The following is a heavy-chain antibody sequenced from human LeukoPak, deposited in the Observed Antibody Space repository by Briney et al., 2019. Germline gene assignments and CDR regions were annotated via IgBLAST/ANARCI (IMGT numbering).Heavy chain of an antibody. CDR2: ISSSSSTI. Sequence: GGSLRLSCAASGFTFSSYSMNWVRQAPGKGLERVSYISSSSSTIYYADSVKGRFTISRDNAKNSLYLQMNSLRAEDTAVYYCASPERNFYYYDSSGYYYWGQGTLVTVSS. V-gene: IGHV3-48*01. CDR3: ASPERNFYYYDSSGYYY. D-gene: IGHD3-22*01. J-gene: IGHJ4*02. CDR1: GFTFSSYS.